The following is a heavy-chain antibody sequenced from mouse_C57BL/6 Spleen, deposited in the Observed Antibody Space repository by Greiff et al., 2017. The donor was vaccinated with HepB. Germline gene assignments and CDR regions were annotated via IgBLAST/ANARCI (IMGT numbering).Heavy chain of an antibody. J-gene: IGHJ2*01. CDR3: ARRTLRGSSPYYFDY. Sequence: QVQLQQSGAELVKPGASVKISCKASGYAFSSYWMNWVKQRPGKGLEWIGQIYPGDGDTNYNGKFKGKATLTADKSSSTAYMQLSSLTSEDSAVYFCARRTLRGSSPYYFDYWGQGTTLTVSS. V-gene: IGHV1-80*01. D-gene: IGHD1-1*01. CDR2: IYPGDGDT. CDR1: GYAFSSYW.